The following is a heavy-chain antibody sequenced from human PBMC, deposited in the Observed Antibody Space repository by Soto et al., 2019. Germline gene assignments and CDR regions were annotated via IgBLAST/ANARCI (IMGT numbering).Heavy chain of an antibody. CDR3: ARNTKSADCAAYYGLDV. CDR2: ISSSGIPI. D-gene: IGHD2-21*02. Sequence: QGQLVESGGDLVRPGGSLRLSCATSGFTFGDRYMSWIRQAPGKGLEWVSYISSSGIPIYYADSVKGRFTISRDNANVALYLQMTSLRAEDKAVYYCARNTKSADCAAYYGLDVWGHGTTVSVSS. J-gene: IGHJ6*02. CDR1: GFTFGDRY. V-gene: IGHV3-11*01.